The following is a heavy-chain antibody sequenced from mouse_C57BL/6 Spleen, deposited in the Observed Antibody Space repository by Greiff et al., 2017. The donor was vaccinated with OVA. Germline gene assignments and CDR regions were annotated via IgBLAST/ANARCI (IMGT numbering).Heavy chain of an antibody. CDR1: GYTFTSYW. D-gene: IGHD2-1*01. CDR2: IYPSDSET. Sequence: QVHVKQPGAELVRPGSSVKLSCKASGYTFTSYWMDWVKQRPGQGLEWIGNIYPSDSETHYNQKFKDKATLTVDKSSSTAYMQLSSLTSEDSAVYDCARSRGNYLFDYWGQGTTLTVSS. J-gene: IGHJ2*01. CDR3: ARSRGNYLFDY. V-gene: IGHV1-61*01.